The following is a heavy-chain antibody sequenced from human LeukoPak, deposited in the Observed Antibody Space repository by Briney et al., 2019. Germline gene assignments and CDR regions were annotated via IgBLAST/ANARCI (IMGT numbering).Heavy chain of an antibody. J-gene: IGHJ4*02. CDR2: IYYSGST. CDR3: ARKSDYFDY. V-gene: IGHV4-59*12. Sequence: NPSGTLSLTCPVSVGSISIYYWSWIRQPPGKGLEWIGYIYYSGSTDYNPSLKSRVTMSVDTSKNQFSLRLSSVTAADTAVYYCARKSDYFDYWGQGTLVTVSS. CDR1: VGSISIYY.